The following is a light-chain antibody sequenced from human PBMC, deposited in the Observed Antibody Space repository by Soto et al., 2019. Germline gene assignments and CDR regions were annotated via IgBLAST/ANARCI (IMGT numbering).Light chain of an antibody. CDR2: DAS. CDR3: QERNNWPPAIT. J-gene: IGKJ5*01. CDR1: QSVSGY. Sequence: FVLTQSTATLSLSPGERATLSCRASQSVSGYLAWYQQKRGQAPRLLIYDASNRATGIPARFSGSGSGTDFTLTISSLEPEDFAVYYCQERNNWPPAITFGQGTRLEIK. V-gene: IGKV3-11*01.